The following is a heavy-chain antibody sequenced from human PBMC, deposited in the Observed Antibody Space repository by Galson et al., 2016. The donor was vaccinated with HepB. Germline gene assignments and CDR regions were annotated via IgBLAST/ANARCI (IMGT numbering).Heavy chain of an antibody. J-gene: IGHJ4*02. CDR2: IYQSGGT. CDR1: GGSINSSNW. V-gene: IGHV4-4*02. CDR3: ARVPVTRNYYFDY. Sequence: ETLSLTCAVCGGSINSSNWWTWVRQPPGKGLEWIGEIYQSGGTNYNPPLKSRLTISVDESKNQFSLKLTSVTAADTAVCYCARVPVTRNYYFDYWGQGSLVTVSS. D-gene: IGHD3-10*01.